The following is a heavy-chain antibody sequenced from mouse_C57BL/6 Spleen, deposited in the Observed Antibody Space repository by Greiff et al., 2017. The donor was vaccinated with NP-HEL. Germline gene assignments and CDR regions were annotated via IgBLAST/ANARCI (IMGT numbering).Heavy chain of an antibody. Sequence: VQLVESGPGLVAPSQSLSITCTVSGFSLTSYGVHWVRQPPGKGLEWLVVIWSDGSTTYNSALKSRLSISKDNSKSQVFLKMNSLQTDDTAMYYCARHEETTGYSNYGFAYWGQGTLVTVSA. CDR3: ARHEETTGYSNYGFAY. CDR2: IWSDGST. V-gene: IGHV2-6-1*01. D-gene: IGHD2-5*01. J-gene: IGHJ3*01. CDR1: GFSLTSYG.